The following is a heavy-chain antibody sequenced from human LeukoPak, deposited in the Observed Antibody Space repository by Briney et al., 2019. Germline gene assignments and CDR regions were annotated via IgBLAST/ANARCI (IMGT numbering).Heavy chain of an antibody. CDR3: ARPHSSGWYRAFDI. V-gene: IGHV4-39*01. J-gene: IGHJ3*02. Sequence: PSETLSLTCTVSGGSISSGTYYWGWIRQPPGKGLEWIGNIYYSGSTYYNPSLKSRVTISVDTSKKQFSLKLSSVTAADTAVYYCARPHSSGWYRAFDIWGQGTMVTASS. CDR1: GGSISSGTYY. D-gene: IGHD6-19*01. CDR2: IYYSGST.